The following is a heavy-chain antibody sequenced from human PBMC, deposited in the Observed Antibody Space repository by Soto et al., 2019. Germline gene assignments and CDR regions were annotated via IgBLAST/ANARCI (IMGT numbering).Heavy chain of an antibody. Sequence: GGSLRLSCAASGFTFRSFTMNWVRQAPGKGLEWVSTISSNSAYIYYTDALRGRFTISRDNAKNSLHLQMNSLRAEDTAVYYCTRDASRDSSARGWFDPWGPGTLVTSPQ. CDR1: GFTFRSFT. V-gene: IGHV3-21*01. CDR2: ISSNSAYI. D-gene: IGHD6-13*01. J-gene: IGHJ5*02. CDR3: TRDASRDSSARGWFDP.